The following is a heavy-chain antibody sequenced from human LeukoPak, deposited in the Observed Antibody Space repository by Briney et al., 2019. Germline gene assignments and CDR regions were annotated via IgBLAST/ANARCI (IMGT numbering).Heavy chain of an antibody. CDR2: INPDSGDT. Sequence: ASVKVSCKASGFTFTDHYIHWVRQAPGQGLEWMGWINPDSGDTYYAQRFQGRVTMTRDTSINTAYTELSRLTSDDTAVYHCARPKNWKWIFDAFDFWGQGTVVTVSS. CDR1: GFTFTDHY. V-gene: IGHV1-2*02. CDR3: ARPKNWKWIFDAFDF. D-gene: IGHD1-1*01. J-gene: IGHJ3*01.